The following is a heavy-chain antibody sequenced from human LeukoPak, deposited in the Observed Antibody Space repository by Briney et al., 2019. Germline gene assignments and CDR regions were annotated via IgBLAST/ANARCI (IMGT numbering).Heavy chain of an antibody. CDR2: ISGDGTAR. D-gene: IGHD3-10*01. J-gene: IGHJ5*02. CDR1: GFTSSSYW. Sequence: GGSLRLSCAASGFTSSSYWMHWVRQVPGKGLVWVSRISGDGTARNYADSVKGRFTISRDDAKNTVDLQMNSLRGEDTAVYYCTRGRGPYGWFDPWGQGTLVTVSS. V-gene: IGHV3-74*01. CDR3: TRGRGPYGWFDP.